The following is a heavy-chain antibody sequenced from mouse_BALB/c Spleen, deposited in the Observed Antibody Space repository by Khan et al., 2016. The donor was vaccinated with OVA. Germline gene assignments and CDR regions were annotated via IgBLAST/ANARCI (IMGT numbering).Heavy chain of an antibody. V-gene: IGHV3-2*02. CDR3: ARVNYYGYYFDY. D-gene: IGHD1-1*01. J-gene: IGHJ2*01. CDR1: GYSITSAYA. CDR2: ISHSGVP. Sequence: EVQLQESGPGLVKPSQSLSLTCTVTGYSITSAYAWNWIRQFPGNKLEWMGYISHSGVPSYTPSLKSRISITRDTSKNQFFLQLNSVTTEDTATYYCARVNYYGYYFDYWGQGTTLTVAS.